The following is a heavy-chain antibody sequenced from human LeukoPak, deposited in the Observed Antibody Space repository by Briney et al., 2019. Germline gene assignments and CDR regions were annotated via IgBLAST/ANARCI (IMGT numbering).Heavy chain of an antibody. CDR3: VRGRTSGSSWPFDY. D-gene: IGHD6-13*01. Sequence: GGSLRLSCAASGFTFSNFWMHWVRQAPGKGLVWVALIYGDGSFTRYADSVKGRFTISRDNAKNTVYLQMNSLRAEDTAVYYCVRGRTSGSSWPFDYWGQGTLVTVSS. CDR2: IYGDGSFT. V-gene: IGHV3-74*01. CDR1: GFTFSNFW. J-gene: IGHJ4*02.